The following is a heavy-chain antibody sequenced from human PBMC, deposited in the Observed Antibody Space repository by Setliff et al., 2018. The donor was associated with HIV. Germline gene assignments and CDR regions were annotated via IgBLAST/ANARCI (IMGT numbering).Heavy chain of an antibody. Sequence: ASVKVSCKASGGTFSRYAIAWVRQAPGQGLEWMGGIIPIVGIPNYAQKFQGRASITADKSAITAYMELSSLRSEDTAVYYCARSTDSSSFDYWGQGTLVTVSS. D-gene: IGHD6-13*01. CDR3: ARSTDSSSFDY. V-gene: IGHV1-69*10. J-gene: IGHJ4*02. CDR2: IIPIVGIP. CDR1: GGTFSRYA.